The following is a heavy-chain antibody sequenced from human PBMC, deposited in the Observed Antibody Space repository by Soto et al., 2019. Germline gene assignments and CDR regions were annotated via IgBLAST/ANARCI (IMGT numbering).Heavy chain of an antibody. Sequence: GESLKISCKGSGYNFAGYWIAWVRQMPGKGLELMGIIYPSDSDTRYRRSFQGQVTISADKSISSAYLQWSSLRASDTAMYYCARGGVSTRTFDYWGQGTPVTVSS. D-gene: IGHD3-3*01. CDR1: GYNFAGYW. V-gene: IGHV5-51*01. CDR3: ARGGVSTRTFDY. J-gene: IGHJ4*02. CDR2: IYPSDSDT.